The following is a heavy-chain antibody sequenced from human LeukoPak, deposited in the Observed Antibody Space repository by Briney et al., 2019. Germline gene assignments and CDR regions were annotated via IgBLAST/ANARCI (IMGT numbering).Heavy chain of an antibody. CDR1: RFSISSYW. CDR2: IKQDGSEQ. V-gene: IGHV3-7*05. D-gene: IGHD5-12*01. J-gene: IGHJ4*02. CDR3: AREGGYGGVFDY. Sequence: GGSLRLSCAASRFSISSYWMTWVRQAPGKGLEWVANIKQDGSEQYYVGSVKGRFTISRDNTKNSLFLQMNSLRAEDTAVYYCAREGGYGGVFDYWGQGTLVTVSS.